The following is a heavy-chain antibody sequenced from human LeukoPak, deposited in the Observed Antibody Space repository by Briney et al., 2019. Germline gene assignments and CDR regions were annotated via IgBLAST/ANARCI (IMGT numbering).Heavy chain of an antibody. J-gene: IGHJ6*02. CDR1: GGSISSGGYY. D-gene: IGHD3-22*01. CDR2: IYSGGST. CDR3: ARDSVHYYDSSGYYSRYYYYYGMDV. V-gene: IGHV3-66*01. Sequence: ETLSLTCTVSGGSISSGGYYWSWIRQHPGKGLEWVSVIYSGGSTYYADSVKGRFTISRDNSKNTLYLQMNSLRAEDTAVYYCARDSVHYYDSSGYYSRYYYYYGMDVWGQGTTVTVSS.